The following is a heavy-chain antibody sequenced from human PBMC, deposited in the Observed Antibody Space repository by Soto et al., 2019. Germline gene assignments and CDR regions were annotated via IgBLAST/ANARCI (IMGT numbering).Heavy chain of an antibody. CDR1: VFTFSDYY. D-gene: IGHD5-18*01. CDR2: ISSSGSTI. J-gene: IGHJ5*02. Sequence: VGSLRLSCASSVFTFSDYYMSCIRHSPGKGLEWVSYISSSGSTIYYADSVKGRFTISRDNAKNSLYLQMNSLRAEDTAVYYCASGYSYVITNWFDPWGQGTLDNVSS. CDR3: ASGYSYVITNWFDP. V-gene: IGHV3-11*01.